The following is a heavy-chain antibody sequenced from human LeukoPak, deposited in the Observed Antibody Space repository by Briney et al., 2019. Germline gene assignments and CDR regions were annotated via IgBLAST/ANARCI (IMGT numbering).Heavy chain of an antibody. J-gene: IGHJ4*02. CDR2: ITSSSSYI. CDR3: ARLNGDYDRANFDY. Sequence: GGSLRLSCAASGFTFSGYSMNWVRQAPGKGLEWVSSITSSSSYIYYAGSVKGRFTISRDNAKNSLYLQMNSLRAEDTAVYYCARLNGDYDRANFDYWGQGTLVTVSS. V-gene: IGHV3-21*01. D-gene: IGHD4-17*01. CDR1: GFTFSGYS.